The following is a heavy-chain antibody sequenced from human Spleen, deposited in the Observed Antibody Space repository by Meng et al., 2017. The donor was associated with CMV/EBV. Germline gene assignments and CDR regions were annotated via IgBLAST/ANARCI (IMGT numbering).Heavy chain of an antibody. CDR1: EFTFSLYS. CDR3: ARSIDYFGAVTRGFDS. CDR2: ILTSGTK. D-gene: IGHD3-3*01. Sequence: GESLKISCTASEFTFSLYSMNWVRQAPGKGLEWVSSILTSGTKYYEDSMQGRFTISRDNAKNSLYLQMNSLRTEDTAVYYCARSIDYFGAVTRGFDSWGQGTRVTVSS. V-gene: IGHV3-21*01. J-gene: IGHJ4*02.